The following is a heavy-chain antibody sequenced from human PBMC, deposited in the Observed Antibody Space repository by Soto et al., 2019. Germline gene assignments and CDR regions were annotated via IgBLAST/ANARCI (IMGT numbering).Heavy chain of an antibody. CDR3: AREIVLMVYATPYYYYYMDV. J-gene: IGHJ6*03. CDR2: IYYSGST. V-gene: IGHV4-31*03. Sequence: SETLSLTCTVSGCSISSGGYFWSWIRQHPGKGLEWIGYIYYSGSTYYNPSLKSRVTISVDTSKNQFSLKLSSVTAADTAVYYCAREIVLMVYATPYYYYYMDVWGKGTTVTVSS. CDR1: GCSISSGGYF. D-gene: IGHD2-8*01.